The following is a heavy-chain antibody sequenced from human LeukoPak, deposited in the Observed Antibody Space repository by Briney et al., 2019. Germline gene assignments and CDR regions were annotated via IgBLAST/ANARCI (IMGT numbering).Heavy chain of an antibody. V-gene: IGHV1-8*01. Sequence: ASVKVSCKTSGYTFTTHDINWVRQATGQGLDGMGWMNPNSGNTGYAQKFQGRVTMTKNTSSSTAYMELGSLRSDDTAVYYCARGPSQQQLRLGYWFDPWGQGTLVTVSS. CDR1: GYTFTTHD. CDR3: ARGPSQQQLRLGYWFDP. CDR2: MNPNSGNT. D-gene: IGHD6-13*01. J-gene: IGHJ5*02.